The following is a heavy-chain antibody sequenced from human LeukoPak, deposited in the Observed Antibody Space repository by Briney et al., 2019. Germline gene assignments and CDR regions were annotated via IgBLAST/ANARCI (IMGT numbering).Heavy chain of an antibody. CDR2: IYYSGST. V-gene: IGHV4-39*01. CDR3: ANGGGEWYYYGSGTPEWVY. Sequence: SETLSLTCTVSGGSISSSSYYWGWIRQPPGKGLEWIGSIYYSGSTYYNPSLKSRVTISVDTSKNQFSLKLSSVTAADTAVYYCANGGGEWYYYGSGTPEWVYWGQGTLVTVSS. CDR1: GGSISSSSYY. J-gene: IGHJ4*02. D-gene: IGHD3-10*01.